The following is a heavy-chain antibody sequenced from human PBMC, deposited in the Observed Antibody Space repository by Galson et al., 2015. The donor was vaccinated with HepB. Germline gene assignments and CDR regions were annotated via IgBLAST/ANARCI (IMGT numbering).Heavy chain of an antibody. CDR3: ARSPGGVAAAVTIDY. Sequence: SLRLSCAASGFTFSSYSMNWVRQAPGKGLEWVSSISSSSSYIYYADSVKGRFTISRDNAKNSLYLQMNSLRAEDTAVYYCARSPGGVAAAVTIDYWGQGTLVTVSS. CDR2: ISSSSSYI. J-gene: IGHJ4*02. V-gene: IGHV3-21*01. D-gene: IGHD6-25*01. CDR1: GFTFSSYS.